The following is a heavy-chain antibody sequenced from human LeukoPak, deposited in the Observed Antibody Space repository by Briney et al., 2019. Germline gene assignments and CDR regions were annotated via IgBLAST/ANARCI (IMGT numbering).Heavy chain of an antibody. J-gene: IGHJ4*02. CDR1: GFTFSNYA. CDR3: ANAPPYYDSSGPSEY. V-gene: IGHV3-23*01. D-gene: IGHD3-22*01. Sequence: GSLRLSCAASGFTFSNYAMTWVRQAPGQGLKWFSAVSGSGGRTFYADSVKGRFTIARDNAKNTLYLQINSLRAEDTAVYSCANAPPYYDSSGPSEYWGQGTLVTVSS. CDR2: VSGSGGRT.